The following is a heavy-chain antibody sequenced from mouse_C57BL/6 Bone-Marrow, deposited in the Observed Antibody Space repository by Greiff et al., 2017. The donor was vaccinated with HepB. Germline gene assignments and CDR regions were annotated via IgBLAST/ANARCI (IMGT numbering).Heavy chain of an antibody. D-gene: IGHD1-1*01. CDR1: GISITTGNYR. J-gene: IGHJ1*03. CDR3: ARDSHYGSSYWYFDV. Sequence: EVKLMESGPGLVKPSQTVFLTCTVTGISITTGNYRWSWIRQFPGNKLEWIGYIYYSGTITYNPSLTSRTTITRDTPKNQFFLEMNSLTAEDTATYYCARDSHYGSSYWYFDVWGTGTTVTVSS. CDR2: IYYSGTI. V-gene: IGHV3-5*01.